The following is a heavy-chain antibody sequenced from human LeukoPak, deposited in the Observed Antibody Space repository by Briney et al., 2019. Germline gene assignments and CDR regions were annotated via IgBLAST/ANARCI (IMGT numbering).Heavy chain of an antibody. V-gene: IGHV1-69*04. Sequence: GSSVKVSCKASGGTFSSYAISWVRQAPGQGLEWMGRIIPILGIANYAQKFQGRVTITADKSTSTAYMELSSLRSEDTAVYYCARGPPVLLWFGYFDYWGQGTLVTVSS. CDR2: IIPILGIA. CDR1: GGTFSSYA. D-gene: IGHD3-10*01. CDR3: ARGPPVLLWFGYFDY. J-gene: IGHJ4*02.